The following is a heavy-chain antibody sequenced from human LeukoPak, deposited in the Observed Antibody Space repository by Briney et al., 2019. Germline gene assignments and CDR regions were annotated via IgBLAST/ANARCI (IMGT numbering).Heavy chain of an antibody. CDR3: AKEPQVGMTTVTTNFDY. Sequence: GGSLRLSCAASGFPFSNGWMTWVRQAPGKGLEWVGRIKSKVAGGTTDYAAPVKGRFTISRDDPKNTVYLQMNSLKTEDTAVYYCAKEPQVGMTTVTTNFDYWGQGTLVTVSS. D-gene: IGHD4-17*01. CDR1: GFPFSNGW. CDR2: IKSKVAGGTT. V-gene: IGHV3-15*01. J-gene: IGHJ4*02.